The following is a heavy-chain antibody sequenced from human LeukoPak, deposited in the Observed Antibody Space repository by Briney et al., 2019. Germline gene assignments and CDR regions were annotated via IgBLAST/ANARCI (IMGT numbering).Heavy chain of an antibody. CDR3: AREGPYYYDSSGYYP. D-gene: IGHD3-22*01. V-gene: IGHV1-2*02. J-gene: IGHJ5*02. Sequence: ASVKVSCKASGYTFTGYYMHWVRQAPGQGLEWMGWINPNSGGTNYAQKFQGRVTMTRDTSISTAYMELSRLRSDDTAVYYCAREGPYYYDSSGYYPWGQGTLVTVPS. CDR1: GYTFTGYY. CDR2: INPNSGGT.